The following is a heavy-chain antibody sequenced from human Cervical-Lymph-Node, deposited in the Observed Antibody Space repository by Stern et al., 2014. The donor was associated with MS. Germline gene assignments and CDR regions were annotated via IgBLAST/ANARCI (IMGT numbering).Heavy chain of an antibody. Sequence: VQLVESGGAVVQPGRSLRLSCAASGFTFSSYGMHSVRQAPGKGLALGTVISYDGNHIYYAASVKGRFTISRDNSKNTLHLQMNSVTPDDTAIYYCARDYEDTSMLFDHWGQGTLVTVSS. CDR3: ARDYEDTSMLFDH. CDR1: GFTFSSYG. J-gene: IGHJ4*02. D-gene: IGHD2-8*01. CDR2: ISYDGNHI. V-gene: IGHV3-30*03.